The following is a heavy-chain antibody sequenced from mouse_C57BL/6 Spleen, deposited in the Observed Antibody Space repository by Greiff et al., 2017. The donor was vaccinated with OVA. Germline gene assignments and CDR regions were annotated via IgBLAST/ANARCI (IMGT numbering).Heavy chain of an antibody. Sequence: EVKLMESGPELVKPGASVKIPCKASGYTFTDYNMDWVKQSHGKSLEWIGDINPNNGGTIYNQKFKGKATLTVDKSSSTAYMELRSLTSEDTAVYYCARRYDGYQYFDYWGQGTTLTVSS. CDR3: ARRYDGYQYFDY. V-gene: IGHV1-18*01. J-gene: IGHJ2*01. CDR1: GYTFTDYN. D-gene: IGHD2-3*01. CDR2: INPNNGGT.